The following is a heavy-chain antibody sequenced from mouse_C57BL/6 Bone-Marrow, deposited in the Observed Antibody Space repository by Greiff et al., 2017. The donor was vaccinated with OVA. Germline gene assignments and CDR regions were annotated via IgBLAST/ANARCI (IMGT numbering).Heavy chain of an antibody. J-gene: IGHJ3*01. D-gene: IGHD2-1*01. CDR2: ISSGGDYI. Sequence: EVKLVESGEGLVKPGGSLKLSCAASGFTFSSYAMSWVRQTPEKRLEWVAYISSGGDYIYYADTVKGRFTISRDNARNTLYLQMSSLKSEDTAMYYCTRDPHYYGNYFYWGQGTLVTVSA. CDR1: GFTFSSYA. CDR3: TRDPHYYGNYFY. V-gene: IGHV5-9-1*02.